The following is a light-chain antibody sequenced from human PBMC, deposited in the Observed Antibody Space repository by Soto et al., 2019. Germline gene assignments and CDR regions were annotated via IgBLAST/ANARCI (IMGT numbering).Light chain of an antibody. Sequence: QSALTQPASVSGSLGQSITLSCTGSGGAIGAYNYVSWYQQHPGKAPKLIIYGVTHRPSGVSSRFSASKSAYTASLTISALQAEDEADYYCSSFTTTYFYVFGPGTKVTVL. V-gene: IGLV2-14*01. CDR2: GVT. J-gene: IGLJ1*01. CDR1: GGAIGAYNY. CDR3: SSFTTTYFYV.